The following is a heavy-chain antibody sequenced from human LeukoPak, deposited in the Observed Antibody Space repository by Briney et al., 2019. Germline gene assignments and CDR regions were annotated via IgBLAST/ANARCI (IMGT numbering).Heavy chain of an antibody. D-gene: IGHD2-2*01. Sequence: SVKVSCKASGGTFSSYAISWVRQAPGQGLEWMGGIIPIFGTANYAQKFQGRVTITADESTSTAYMELSSLRSEDTAVYYCASKLDIVVVPAATFDAFDIWGQGTMVTVSS. J-gene: IGHJ3*02. CDR3: ASKLDIVVVPAATFDAFDI. CDR2: IIPIFGTA. CDR1: GGTFSSYA. V-gene: IGHV1-69*13.